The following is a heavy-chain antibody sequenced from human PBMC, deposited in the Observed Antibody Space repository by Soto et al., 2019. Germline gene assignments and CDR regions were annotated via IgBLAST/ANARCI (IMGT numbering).Heavy chain of an antibody. D-gene: IGHD3-3*02. Sequence: QARLGESGGGAVQPGASLRLSCDASGFTFSTYALHWVRQAPGKGLEWVAFISYPGANPYYADAVKFRFTVSRDNSKNIASLLMTSLKTEDSAVYYCARDAGLDRRGAHYDHWGQGTLVTVSS. CDR3: ARDAGLDRRGAHYDH. V-gene: IGHV3-30-3*01. CDR2: ISYPGANP. J-gene: IGHJ4*02. CDR1: GFTFSTYA.